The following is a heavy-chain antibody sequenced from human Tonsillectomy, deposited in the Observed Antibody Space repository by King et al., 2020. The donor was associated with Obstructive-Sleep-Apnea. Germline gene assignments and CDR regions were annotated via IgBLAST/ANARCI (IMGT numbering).Heavy chain of an antibody. D-gene: IGHD6-19*01. V-gene: IGHV3-53*04. J-gene: IGHJ5*01. CDR1: GFSVSNNY. Sequence: DVQLVESGGGLVQPGGSLRLSCAASGFSVSNNYMSWVRQAPGKGLEWVSVIYSGTSTYYADSVKGRFTISRHNSKNTLYLQMNSLRAEDTAVYYCASSDYASGWYFEGFVSWGLGTLVTVSS. CDR3: ASSDYASGWYFEGFVS. CDR2: IYSGTST.